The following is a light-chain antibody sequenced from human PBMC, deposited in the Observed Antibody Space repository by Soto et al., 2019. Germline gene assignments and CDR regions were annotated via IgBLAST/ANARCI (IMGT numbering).Light chain of an antibody. CDR3: CSYAGSRTFVV. J-gene: IGLJ7*01. V-gene: IGLV2-23*02. Sequence: QSVLTQPASVSGSPGQSITISCTGTSSDVGNFNLVSWYQQHPGKAPKLIIYEVIKRPSGVSSRFSGSKSGNTASLTISGLQAEDEADYHCCSYAGSRTFVVFGGGTQLTVL. CDR1: SSDVGNFNL. CDR2: EVI.